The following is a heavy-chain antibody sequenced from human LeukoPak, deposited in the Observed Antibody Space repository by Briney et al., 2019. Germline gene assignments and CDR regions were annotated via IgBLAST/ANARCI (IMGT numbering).Heavy chain of an antibody. V-gene: IGHV3-64D*09. CDR2: ISRNGGST. Sequence: QSGGSLRLSCSASGFTFSSFAMHWVRQAPGKGLEYVAAISRNGGSTYYADSVEGRFTISRDNSKSTLYLQMSSLRAEDTAVYLCVKDLRSDFMGVLSRYLSYWGQGTLVTVSS. J-gene: IGHJ4*02. D-gene: IGHD2/OR15-2a*01. CDR1: GFTFSSFA. CDR3: VKDLRSDFMGVLSRYLSY.